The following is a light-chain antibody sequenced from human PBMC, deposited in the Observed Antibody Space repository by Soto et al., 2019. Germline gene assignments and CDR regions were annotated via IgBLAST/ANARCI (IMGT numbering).Light chain of an antibody. CDR1: QSFGGSY. CDR3: QQYGRSPWT. CDR2: GVS. V-gene: IGKV3-20*01. Sequence: EIVLTQSPGTLSLSPGERATLSCRASQSFGGSYLAWYQQKPGQAPRLLIYGVSSRATGIPDRFSGSGSGTDFTLTISRLEPEDFEVYYCQQYGRSPWTFGQGTKVDIK. J-gene: IGKJ1*01.